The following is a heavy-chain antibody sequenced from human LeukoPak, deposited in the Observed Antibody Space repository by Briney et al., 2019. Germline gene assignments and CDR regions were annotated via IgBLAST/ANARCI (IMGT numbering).Heavy chain of an antibody. CDR3: ARGGYSGSYYRLL. CDR1: GFTFSDYW. J-gene: IGHJ4*02. Sequence: GGSLRLLCAASGFTFSDYWMHWVRQVPGKGLVWLSRISKEGDNAFYADSAKGRFTMSRDNAKKTVYLQLTTLRPEDTAVYYCARGGYSGSYYRLLWAKGTLLTVSS. V-gene: IGHV3-74*01. D-gene: IGHD3-22*01. CDR2: ISKEGDNA.